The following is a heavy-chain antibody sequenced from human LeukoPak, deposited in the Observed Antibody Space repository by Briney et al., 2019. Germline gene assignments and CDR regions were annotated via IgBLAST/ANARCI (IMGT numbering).Heavy chain of an antibody. D-gene: IGHD6-19*01. CDR3: ARSTVAGTPGYYYYYYMDV. CDR1: GCTFSSYG. V-gene: IGHV3-33*01. Sequence: PGRPLRLSYAASGCTFSSYGMHWVRQAPGKGLEWVAVIWYDGSNKYYADSVKGRFTISRDNSKNTLCLQMNSLRAEDTAVYYCARSTVAGTPGYYYYYYMDVWGKGTTVTVSS. J-gene: IGHJ6*03. CDR2: IWYDGSNK.